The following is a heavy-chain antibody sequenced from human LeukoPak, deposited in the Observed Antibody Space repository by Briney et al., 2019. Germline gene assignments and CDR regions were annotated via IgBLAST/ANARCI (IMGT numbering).Heavy chain of an antibody. V-gene: IGHV4-34*01. CDR2: INHSGSI. CDR1: GGSFSGYY. CDR3: ARGSWFDP. Sequence: PSETLSLTCAVYGGSFSGYYWSWIRQPPGKGLEWIGEINHSGSINYNPSLKSRVTISVDTSKNQFSLKLSSVTAADTAVYYCARGSWFDPWGQGTLVTVSS. J-gene: IGHJ5*02.